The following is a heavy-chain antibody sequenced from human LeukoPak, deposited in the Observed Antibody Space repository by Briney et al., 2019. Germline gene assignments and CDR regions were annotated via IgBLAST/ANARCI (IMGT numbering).Heavy chain of an antibody. Sequence: PGGSLRLSCAASGFTFSSYSMNWVRQAPGKGLEWVSSISSSSSYIYYADSVKGRFTISRDNAKNSLYLQMNSLRAEDTAVYYCAKDEGGIVVVPAAPHWFDPWGQGTLVTVSS. CDR2: ISSSSSYI. CDR1: GFTFSSYS. CDR3: AKDEGGIVVVPAAPHWFDP. D-gene: IGHD2-2*01. V-gene: IGHV3-21*01. J-gene: IGHJ5*02.